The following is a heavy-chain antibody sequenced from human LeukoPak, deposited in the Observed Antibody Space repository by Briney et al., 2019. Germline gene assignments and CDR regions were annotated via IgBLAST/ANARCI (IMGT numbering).Heavy chain of an antibody. D-gene: IGHD3-3*01. Sequence: SETLSLTCTVSGGSISSYHWSWIRQPAGKGLEWIGRIYTSGSTNYNPSLKSRVTMSVDTSKNQFSLKLSSVTAADTAVYYCAREGYYDFWSGLPYYYYYMDVWGKGTTVTVSS. CDR2: IYTSGST. J-gene: IGHJ6*03. CDR1: GGSISSYH. CDR3: AREGYYDFWSGLPYYYYYMDV. V-gene: IGHV4-4*07.